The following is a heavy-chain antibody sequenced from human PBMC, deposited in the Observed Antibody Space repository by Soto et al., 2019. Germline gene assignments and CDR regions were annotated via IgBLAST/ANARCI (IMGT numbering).Heavy chain of an antibody. Sequence: QLQLQESGPGLVKPSETLSLTCTVSGGSISSSSYYWGWIRQPPGKGLEWIGSTYYSGSTYYNPSLKSRVTIPVDTSKIQSSLKLGSVTAADPAVYYCARHDRSYSGSWYDNFDYWGQGTLVTVSS. D-gene: IGHD6-13*01. V-gene: IGHV4-39*01. CDR2: TYYSGST. J-gene: IGHJ4*02. CDR1: GGSISSSSYY. CDR3: ARHDRSYSGSWYDNFDY.